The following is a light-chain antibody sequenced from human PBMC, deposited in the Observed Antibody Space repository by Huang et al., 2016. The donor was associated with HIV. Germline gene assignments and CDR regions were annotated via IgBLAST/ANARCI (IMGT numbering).Light chain of an antibody. Sequence: VMTQSPATLSVSPGEGATLFCRASQSLSTNLAWYQQKPGQPPRLLIYGASTRATGVPDRFSGSGSVTDFTLTISSLQPEDFAVYYCQQYDDWPPVTFGPGTKVDLK. CDR1: QSLSTN. CDR2: GAS. CDR3: QQYDDWPPVT. J-gene: IGKJ3*01. V-gene: IGKV3-15*01.